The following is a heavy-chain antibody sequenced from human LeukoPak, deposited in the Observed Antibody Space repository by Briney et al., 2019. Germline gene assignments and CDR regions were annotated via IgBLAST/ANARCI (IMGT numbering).Heavy chain of an antibody. CDR1: GGTFSSYV. CDR2: IIPIFGTA. Sequence: SVKVSCKASGGTFSSYVISWVRQAPGQGLEWMGRIIPIFGTANYAQKFQGRVTITTDESTSTAYMELSSLRSEDTAVYYCARDLATFDDYWGQGTLVTVCS. J-gene: IGHJ4*02. V-gene: IGHV1-69*05. CDR3: ARDLATFDDY. D-gene: IGHD3-16*01.